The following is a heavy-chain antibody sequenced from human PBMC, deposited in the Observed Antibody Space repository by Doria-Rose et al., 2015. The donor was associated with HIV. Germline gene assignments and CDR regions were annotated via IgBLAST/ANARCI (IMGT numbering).Heavy chain of an antibody. J-gene: IGHJ6*03. CDR2: ISWDSGAK. V-gene: IGHV3-9*01. CDR1: GFSFESYA. CDR3: AKAPIIGPKYYFYMDV. Sequence: ESGGGLVQPGRSLRLSCVGSGFSFESYAMHWVRLAPGKGLKWVAGISWDSGAKGNADSVEGRFTISRDNAKRSVYLEMRSLRPEDTAFYYCAKAPIIGPKYYFYMDVWGKGTSVTVSS. D-gene: IGHD3-3*01.